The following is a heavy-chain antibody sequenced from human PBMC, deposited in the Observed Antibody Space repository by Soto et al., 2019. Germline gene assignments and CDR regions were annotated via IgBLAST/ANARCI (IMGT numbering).Heavy chain of an antibody. D-gene: IGHD6-6*01. CDR3: ARFSSIAARPYYGMDV. CDR2: IIPIFGTA. CDR1: VRAFSIDA. V-gene: IGHV1-69*01. J-gene: IGHJ6*02. Sequence: SVNLDCKALVRAFSIDAISWVRQATIQGLEWMGEIIPIFGTANYAQKFQGRVTITADESTSTAYMELSSLRSEDTAVYYCARFSSIAARPYYGMDVWGQGTTVTVSS.